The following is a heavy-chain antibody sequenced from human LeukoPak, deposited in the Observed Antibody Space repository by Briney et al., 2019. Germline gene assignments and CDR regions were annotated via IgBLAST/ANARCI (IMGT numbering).Heavy chain of an antibody. CDR1: GFTVSSNY. CDR3: ARVTGSYDFDY. V-gene: IGHV3-66*01. CDR2: IYSGGST. D-gene: IGHD3-10*01. Sequence: GGSLRLSCAASGFTVSSNYMSWVRQAPGKGLEWVSVIYSGGSTYYADSVRGRSTISRDNSKNTLYLQMNGLRAEDTAVYYCARVTGSYDFDYWGQGTLVTVSS. J-gene: IGHJ4*02.